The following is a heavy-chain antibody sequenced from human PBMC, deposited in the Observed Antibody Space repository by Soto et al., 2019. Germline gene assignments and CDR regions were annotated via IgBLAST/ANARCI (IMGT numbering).Heavy chain of an antibody. CDR1: GGSISPYY. Sequence: LSLTCTVSGGSISPYYWSWIRQPPGKGLEWIGYVYYTGNTNYNPSLNSRVTISVDTSKSRFSLKLRSVTAADTAVYYCAGSGYYHNSGMDVWGQGTTVTVSS. CDR3: AGSGYYHNSGMDV. V-gene: IGHV4-59*08. J-gene: IGHJ6*02. CDR2: VYYTGNT. D-gene: IGHD3-22*01.